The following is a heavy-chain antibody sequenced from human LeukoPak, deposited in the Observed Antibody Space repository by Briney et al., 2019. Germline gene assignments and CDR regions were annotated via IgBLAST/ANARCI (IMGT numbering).Heavy chain of an antibody. CDR2: INHSGST. Sequence: NASETLSLTCAVYGGSFSGYYWSWIRQPPGKGLEWIGEINHSGSTNYNPSLKSRVTISVDTSKNQFSLKLSSVTAADTAVYYCARGLSAFDIWGQGTMVTVSS. V-gene: IGHV4-34*01. J-gene: IGHJ3*02. CDR3: ARGLSAFDI. CDR1: GGSFSGYY.